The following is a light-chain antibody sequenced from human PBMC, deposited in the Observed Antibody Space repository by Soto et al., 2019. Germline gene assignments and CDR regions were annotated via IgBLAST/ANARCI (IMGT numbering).Light chain of an antibody. CDR2: DAS. Sequence: EIVLTQSPSTLSLSPWEIATLSCRASQSLSSYLAWYQQTPGQAPRLLIYDASNRATGIPARFSGSGSGTDFTLTISSLQPEDFAVYYCQQRSNWPPWTFGQGIKVDIK. CDR1: QSLSSY. CDR3: QQRSNWPPWT. V-gene: IGKV3-11*01. J-gene: IGKJ1*01.